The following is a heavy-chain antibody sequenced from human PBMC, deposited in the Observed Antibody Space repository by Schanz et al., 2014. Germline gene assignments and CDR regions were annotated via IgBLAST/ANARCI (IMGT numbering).Heavy chain of an antibody. CDR1: GFTFSGYG. V-gene: IGHV3-33*08. CDR3: ARDPPGPPGYGMDV. CDR2: IHDRGNT. J-gene: IGHJ6*02. Sequence: QVQLVESGGGVVQPGRSLRLSCVTSGFTFSGYGMHWARQAPGNGLEWVSVIHDRGNTYSADSVKGRFTIARDTSENTVYLQMNSLRAEDTAVYYCARDPPGPPGYGMDVWGQGTTVTVSS.